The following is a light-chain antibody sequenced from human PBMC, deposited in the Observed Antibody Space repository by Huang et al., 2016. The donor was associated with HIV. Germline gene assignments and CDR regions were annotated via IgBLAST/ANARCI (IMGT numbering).Light chain of an antibody. J-gene: IGKJ1*01. CDR1: HYISNTY. CDR3: QHYETSPRT. V-gene: IGKV3-20*01. Sequence: EVVLTQSPGTLSLSPGESATLSCRASHYISNTYLAWSQQKPGQAPRLLVYGTSNRATGVPDRFSGSGSGTDFTLTISRLEPEDFVVYYCQHYETSPRTFGRGTKVEIK. CDR2: GTS.